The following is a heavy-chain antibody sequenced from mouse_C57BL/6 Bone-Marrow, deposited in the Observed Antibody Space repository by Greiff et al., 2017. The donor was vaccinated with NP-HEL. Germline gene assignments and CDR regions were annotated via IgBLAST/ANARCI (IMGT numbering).Heavy chain of an antibody. J-gene: IGHJ2*01. V-gene: IGHV1-82*01. CDR1: GYAFSSSW. CDR3: ARGDFITTDY. D-gene: IGHD1-1*01. Sequence: VQLQQSGPELVKPGASVKISCKASGYAFSSSWMNWVKQRPGKGLEWIGRIYPGDGDTNYNGKFKGKATLTADKSSSTAYMQLSSLTSEDSAVYFCARGDFITTDYWGQGTTLTVSS. CDR2: IYPGDGDT.